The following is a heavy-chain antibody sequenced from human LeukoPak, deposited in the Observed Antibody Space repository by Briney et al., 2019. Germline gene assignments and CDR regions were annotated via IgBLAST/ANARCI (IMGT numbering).Heavy chain of an antibody. Sequence: PGGSLRLSCTASGFSFSSYWMSWVRQAPGKGLEWVANIRQDGSEKYYLDSVKGRFTISRDNVKDSVHLQMNSLRAEDTALYYCAKAVNSGYDYYFDYWGQGTLVTVSS. CDR1: GFSFSSYW. J-gene: IGHJ4*02. V-gene: IGHV3-7*03. D-gene: IGHD5-12*01. CDR3: AKAVNSGYDYYFDY. CDR2: IRQDGSEK.